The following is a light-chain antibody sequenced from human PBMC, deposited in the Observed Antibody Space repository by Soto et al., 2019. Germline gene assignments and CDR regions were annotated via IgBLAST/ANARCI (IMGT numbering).Light chain of an antibody. CDR2: EDN. CDR1: SGSIASNY. J-gene: IGLJ2*01. CDR3: V. V-gene: IGLV6-57*04. Sequence: NFMLTQPHSVSESPGKTVTISCTRSSGSIASNYVQCFQQRPGSAPTTVIYEDNQRPSGVPDRFSGSIDTSSNSVSLTISGLKTEEEADYQRVFRGATRVTV.